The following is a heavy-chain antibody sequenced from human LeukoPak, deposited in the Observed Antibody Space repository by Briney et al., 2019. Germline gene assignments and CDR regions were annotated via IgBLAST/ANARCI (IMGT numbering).Heavy chain of an antibody. Sequence: PGGSLRLSCAASGFTFSNYEMNWVRQAPGKGLEWVAYISSRGYTIHYADSVKGRFTISRDNAKNTLHLQMNSLRAEDTAVYYCARPTGGQYIDYWGLGTLVTVSS. CDR3: ARPTGGQYIDY. D-gene: IGHD3-10*01. CDR1: GFTFSNYE. V-gene: IGHV3-48*03. J-gene: IGHJ4*02. CDR2: ISSRGYTI.